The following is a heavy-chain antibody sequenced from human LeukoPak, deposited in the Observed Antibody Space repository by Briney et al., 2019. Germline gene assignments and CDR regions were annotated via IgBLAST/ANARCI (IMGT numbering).Heavy chain of an antibody. Sequence: ASVKVSCKASGYTFTSYYMHWVRQAPGQGLEWMGIINPSGGSTSYAQKFQGRVTMTRDTSTSTVYMELSSLRSEDTAVYYCARDGSVGYSYGYYFDYWGRGTLVTVSS. CDR3: ARDGSVGYSYGYYFDY. D-gene: IGHD5-18*01. CDR2: INPSGGST. CDR1: GYTFTSYY. J-gene: IGHJ4*02. V-gene: IGHV1-46*01.